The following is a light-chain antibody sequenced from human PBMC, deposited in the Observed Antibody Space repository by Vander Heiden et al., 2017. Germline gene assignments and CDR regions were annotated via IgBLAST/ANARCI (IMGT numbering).Light chain of an antibody. J-gene: IGKJ4*01. Sequence: DIQMTQSPSSLSASFGDRVTIPCRASQSISRYLNWYQQKPENAPKLLIYAASSMKSGVPSRFSGSGSGTYFTLTISRLQPEDFATYYCQQSYSTPRTFGGGTKVDIK. CDR3: QQSYSTPRT. CDR1: QSISRY. V-gene: IGKV1-39*01. CDR2: AAS.